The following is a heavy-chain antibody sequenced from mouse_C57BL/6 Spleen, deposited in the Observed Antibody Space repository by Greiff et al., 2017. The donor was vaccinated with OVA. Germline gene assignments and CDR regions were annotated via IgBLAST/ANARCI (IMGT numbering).Heavy chain of an antibody. CDR1: GYAFSSSW. CDR2: IYPGDGDT. D-gene: IGHD2-12*01. Sequence: QVQLQQSGPELVKPGASVKISCKASGYAFSSSWMNWVKQRPGKGLEWIGRIYPGDGDTNYNGKFKGKATLTADRSSSTAYMQLSSLTSEDSAVYFCASYYSTLYAMDYWGQGTSVTVSS. J-gene: IGHJ4*01. CDR3: ASYYSTLYAMDY. V-gene: IGHV1-82*01.